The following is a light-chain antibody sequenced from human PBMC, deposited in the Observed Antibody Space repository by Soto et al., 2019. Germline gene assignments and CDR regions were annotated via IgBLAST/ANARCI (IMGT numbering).Light chain of an antibody. CDR2: QDS. CDR3: QAWDSSTGGV. V-gene: IGLV3-1*01. J-gene: IGLJ2*01. CDR1: KLGDKY. Sequence: YELTQPPSVSVSPGQTASITCSGDKLGDKYACWYQQKPGQSPVLVIYQDSKRPSGIPERFSGSNSGNTATLTISGTQAMDEADYYCQAWDSSTGGVFGGGTKLTVL.